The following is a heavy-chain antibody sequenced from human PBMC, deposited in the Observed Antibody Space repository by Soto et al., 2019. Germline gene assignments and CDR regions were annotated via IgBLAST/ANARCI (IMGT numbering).Heavy chain of an antibody. CDR3: ARGRSLRPTSPFRPRLGRSCSDS. J-gene: IGHJ4*02. D-gene: IGHD1-26*01. Sequence: SETLSLTCAVYGGSFSGYYWSWIRQPPGKGLEWIGEINHSGNTNYNPSLKSRVTISVDTSKNQFSLNLSSVTAADTSVYYCARGRSLRPTSPFRPRLGRSCSDSWGTGPMVTVSS. V-gene: IGHV4-34*01. CDR2: INHSGNT. CDR1: GGSFSGYY.